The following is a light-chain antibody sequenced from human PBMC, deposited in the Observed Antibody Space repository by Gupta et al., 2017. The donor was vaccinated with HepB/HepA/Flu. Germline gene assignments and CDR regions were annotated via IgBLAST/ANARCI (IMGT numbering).Light chain of an antibody. Sequence: VIWMTQSPSLLSASTGDRVNISCRMSQGIRSYLAWYQQKPGKAPELLIYAASTLQSGVPSRLSGSGSGTDFTLTISCLQSEDFATYYCQQYYSFPWTFGQGTKVEIK. CDR3: QQYYSFPWT. J-gene: IGKJ1*01. CDR2: AAS. CDR1: QGIRSY. V-gene: IGKV1D-8*01.